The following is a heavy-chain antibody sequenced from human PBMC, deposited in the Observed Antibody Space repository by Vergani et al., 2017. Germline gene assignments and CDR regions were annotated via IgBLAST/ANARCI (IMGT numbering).Heavy chain of an antibody. CDR1: GYTLTELS. D-gene: IGHD3-10*01. CDR3: ATGPTYYYGAATTDY. Sequence: QVQLVQSGAEVKKPGASVKVSCKVSGYTLTELSMHWVRQAPGKGLEWMGGFDPEDGETIYAQKFQGRVTMTEDTSTNTAYMDLSSLRSEDTAVYYCATGPTYYYGAATTDYWGQGTLVTVSS. J-gene: IGHJ4*02. CDR2: FDPEDGET. V-gene: IGHV1-24*01.